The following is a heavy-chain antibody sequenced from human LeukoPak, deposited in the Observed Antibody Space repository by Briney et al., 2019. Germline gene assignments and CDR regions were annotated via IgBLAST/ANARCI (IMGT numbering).Heavy chain of an antibody. V-gene: IGHV3-23*01. CDR2: ISRDGGST. CDR1: GFPFSTYA. Sequence: GGSLRLSCAASGFPFSTYAMSWVRQAPGKGLEWVSAISRDGGSTYYADSVKGRFTISRDTSKNTLYLQMNSLRAEDTAVYYCAAAYFGVDQYYYGMDVWRQGTTVTVSS. CDR3: AAAYFGVDQYYYGMDV. J-gene: IGHJ6*02. D-gene: IGHD3-3*01.